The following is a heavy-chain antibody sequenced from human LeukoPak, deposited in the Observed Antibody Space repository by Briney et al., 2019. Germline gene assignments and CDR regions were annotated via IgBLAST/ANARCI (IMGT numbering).Heavy chain of an antibody. Sequence: GGSLRLSCAASGFTFSSYWMSWVRQAPGKGLEWVANIKQDGSEKYYVDSVKGRFTISRDNAKNSLYLQMNSLRAEDTAVYYCAGDGYYDSSGYFDAFDIWGQGTMVTVSS. CDR1: GFTFSSYW. D-gene: IGHD3-22*01. V-gene: IGHV3-7*01. J-gene: IGHJ3*02. CDR3: AGDGYYDSSGYFDAFDI. CDR2: IKQDGSEK.